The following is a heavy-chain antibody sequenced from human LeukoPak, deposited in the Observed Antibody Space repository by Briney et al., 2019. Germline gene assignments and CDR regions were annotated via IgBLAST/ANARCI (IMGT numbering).Heavy chain of an antibody. J-gene: IGHJ4*02. CDR2: ISYDGNNK. CDR1: GFTFSYYL. V-gene: IGHV3-30-3*01. Sequence: PGRSLRLSCAASGFTFSYYLMDWVRQAPGKGLEWVVSISYDGNNKNYADSVKGRFTMSRDSSTVYLQMNTLRADDTAIYYCARRPHIEPYDHWGQGTLVIVSS. D-gene: IGHD2-21*01. CDR3: ARRPHIEPYDH.